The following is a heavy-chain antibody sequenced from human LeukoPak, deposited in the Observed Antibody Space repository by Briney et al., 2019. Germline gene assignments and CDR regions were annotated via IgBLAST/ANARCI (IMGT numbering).Heavy chain of an antibody. D-gene: IGHD2-2*02. CDR1: GYTFTGYY. CDR2: INPNSGGT. CDR3: AREGCSSTSCYTRIENWFDP. Sequence: GASVKVSCKASGYTFTGYYIHWVRQAPGQGLEWMGWINPNSGGTNFAQKFQGRVTMTRDTSISTAYMELSRLRSDDTAVYYCAREGCSSTSCYTRIENWFDPWGQGTLVTVSS. J-gene: IGHJ5*02. V-gene: IGHV1-2*02.